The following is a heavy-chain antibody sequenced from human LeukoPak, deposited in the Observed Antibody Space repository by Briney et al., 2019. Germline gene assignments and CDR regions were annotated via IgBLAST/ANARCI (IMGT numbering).Heavy chain of an antibody. J-gene: IGHJ3*02. D-gene: IGHD3-22*01. CDR2: INPNSGGT. Sequence: ASVKVSCKASGYTFTGYYMHWVRQAPGQGLEWMGWINPNSGGTNYAQKFQGRVTMTRDTSISTAYMELSRLRSDDTAVYYCARRYYYDSSGYLGDAFDNWGQGTMVTVSS. V-gene: IGHV1-2*02. CDR3: ARRYYYDSSGYLGDAFDN. CDR1: GYTFTGYY.